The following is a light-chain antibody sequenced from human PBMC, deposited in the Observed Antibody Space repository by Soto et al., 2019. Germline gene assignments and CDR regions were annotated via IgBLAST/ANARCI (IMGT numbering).Light chain of an antibody. Sequence: IHMTQSHNSMSASVGDRVTLTCRATQSISKYLNWYQQKPGKAPNLLIYSTSTLQSGVPSRFSGSGSGTDFTLTINSLQPEDFATYYCQQAYDIPRTFGQGTKVDVK. CDR3: QQAYDIPRT. CDR1: QSISKY. CDR2: STS. V-gene: IGKV1-39*01. J-gene: IGKJ1*01.